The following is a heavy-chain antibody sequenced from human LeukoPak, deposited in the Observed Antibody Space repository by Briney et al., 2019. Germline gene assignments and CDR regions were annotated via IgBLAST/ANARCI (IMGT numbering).Heavy chain of an antibody. CDR3: AQEWSAFDI. Sequence: GGSLRLSCAASGLTVTDYYMHWIRQAPGKGLEWVSFIGGSASNIYYADSVKRPFTISRDNATNSLYLQMNSLRAEDTAVYYCAQEWSAFDIWGQGTMVTVSS. D-gene: IGHD2-15*01. V-gene: IGHV3-11*04. CDR2: IGGSASNI. J-gene: IGHJ3*02. CDR1: GLTVTDYY.